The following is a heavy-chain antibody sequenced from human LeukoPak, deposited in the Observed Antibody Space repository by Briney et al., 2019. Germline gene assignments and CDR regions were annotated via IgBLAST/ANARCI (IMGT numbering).Heavy chain of an antibody. CDR2: IWYDGSKK. J-gene: IGHJ6*02. CDR1: GFSFDTHG. Sequence: GRSLRLSCAASGFSFDTHGMHWVRQAPGKGLEWVAVIWYDGSKKYYADSVKGRFTISRDNSKKSLFLQMNSLRAEDTALYYCAKHLRATNTYLFYGLDVWGPGTTVTVSS. V-gene: IGHV3-33*06. CDR3: AKHLRATNTYLFYGLDV. D-gene: IGHD2-8*01.